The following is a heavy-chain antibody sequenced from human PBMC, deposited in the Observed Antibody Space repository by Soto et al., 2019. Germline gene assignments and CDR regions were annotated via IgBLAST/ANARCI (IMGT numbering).Heavy chain of an antibody. J-gene: IGHJ4*02. CDR1: GFIFSSFG. D-gene: IGHD7-27*01. CDR3: VRDLLGSGGHFDY. V-gene: IGHV3-33*01. Sequence: GGSLRLSCAASGFIFSSFGMHWVRQAPGKGLEWVAHIWYDGSNTYYADSVKGRFTISRYNSRNTLYLQMNSPRAEDTAVYHCVRDLLGSGGHFDYWGQGTPVTVSS. CDR2: IWYDGSNT.